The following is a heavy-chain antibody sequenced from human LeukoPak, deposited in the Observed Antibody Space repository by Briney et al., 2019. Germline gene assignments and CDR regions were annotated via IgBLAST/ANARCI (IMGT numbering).Heavy chain of an antibody. CDR2: ISGSGGRT. CDR1: GFTFSNYG. Sequence: GGSLRLSCAASGFTFSNYGMTWVRQAPGKGLEWVSSISGSGGRTYYADSVKGRFTISRDNSKNTLYLQMNSLRAEDTAVYYCAKGGATENYSIDYWGQGTLVTVSS. D-gene: IGHD1-26*01. V-gene: IGHV3-23*01. CDR3: AKGGATENYSIDY. J-gene: IGHJ4*02.